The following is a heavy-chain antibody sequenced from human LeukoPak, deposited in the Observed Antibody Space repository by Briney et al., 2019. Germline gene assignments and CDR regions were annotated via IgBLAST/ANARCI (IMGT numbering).Heavy chain of an antibody. CDR2: INPNSGGT. Sequence: ASVNVSYKASGYTFTGYYMHWVRQAPGQGLEWMGWINPNSGGTNYAQKFQGRVTITGDTSISTAYMELSRLRSDDTAVYYCARVTTRMVGGYYYYYGMDVWGQGTTVTVSS. CDR1: GYTFTGYY. V-gene: IGHV1-2*02. CDR3: ARVTTRMVGGYYYYYGMDV. J-gene: IGHJ6*02. D-gene: IGHD3-10*01.